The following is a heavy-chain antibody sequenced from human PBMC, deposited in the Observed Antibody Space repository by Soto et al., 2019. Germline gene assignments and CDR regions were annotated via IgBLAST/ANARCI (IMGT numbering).Heavy chain of an antibody. D-gene: IGHD6-19*01. CDR1: GFTFSNCA. Sequence: GGSLRLSCAASGFTFSNCAMTWVRQAPGKGLEWVSVISGSGGTTYYTDSVKGRFTMSRDNSKNTLYLQMNSLRADDTAVYYCAKAVAGLCSGLDSWGQGTLVTVSS. CDR3: AKAVAGLCSGLDS. V-gene: IGHV3-23*01. CDR2: ISGSGGTT. J-gene: IGHJ4*02.